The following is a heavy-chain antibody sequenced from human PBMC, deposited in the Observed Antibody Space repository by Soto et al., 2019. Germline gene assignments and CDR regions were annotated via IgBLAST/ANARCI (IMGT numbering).Heavy chain of an antibody. Sequence: QITLNESGPTVVKPTETLTLTCTFSGFSLTTSGVGVGWVRQSPGKAPEWLALIYWDDDKRYSTSLKSRLTITKDTSKNQVVLTMANVDPADTATYSCAHRVLRAVFGLVTTTAIYFDFWGQGTPVVVSS. D-gene: IGHD3-3*01. V-gene: IGHV2-5*02. J-gene: IGHJ4*02. CDR2: IYWDDDK. CDR1: GFSLTTSGVG. CDR3: AHRVLRAVFGLVTTTAIYFDF.